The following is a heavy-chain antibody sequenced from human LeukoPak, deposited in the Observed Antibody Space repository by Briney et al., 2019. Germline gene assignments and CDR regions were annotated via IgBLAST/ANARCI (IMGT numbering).Heavy chain of an antibody. CDR3: ARFLGGSYGMDV. CDR1: GYTFTSYS. Sequence: ASVKVSCTASGYTFTSYSMHWVRQAPGHRREWMGWINAGNGNTKFSQKFQGRVTITRDTSASTAYMELSSLRSEDTAVYYCARFLGGSYGMDVWGQGTTVTVSS. D-gene: IGHD1-26*01. V-gene: IGHV1-3*01. J-gene: IGHJ6*02. CDR2: INAGNGNT.